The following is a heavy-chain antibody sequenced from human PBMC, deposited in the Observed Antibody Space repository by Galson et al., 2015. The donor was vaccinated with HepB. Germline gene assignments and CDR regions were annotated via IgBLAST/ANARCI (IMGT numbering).Heavy chain of an antibody. CDR3: ARDSFYDDSSASYPRGYSYHMDV. D-gene: IGHD3-22*01. CDR2: IIPILAIT. J-gene: IGHJ6*02. V-gene: IGHV1-69*04. CDR1: GGTFSTYA. Sequence: SVKVSCKASGGTFSTYAISWVRQAPGQGLEWMGRIIPILAITNSVQNFQGRVTITADMSTSTAYMELSSLRSEDTAVYFCARDSFYDDSSASYPRGYSYHMDVWGQGTAVTVSS.